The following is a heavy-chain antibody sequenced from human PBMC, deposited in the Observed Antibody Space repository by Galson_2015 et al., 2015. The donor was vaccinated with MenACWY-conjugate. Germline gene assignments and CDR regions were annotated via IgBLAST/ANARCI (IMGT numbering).Heavy chain of an antibody. Sequence: SLRLSCAASGFTFGRYRMSWVRQAPGKGLEWVANIRGDGSEKFYVDSVKGRFTISRDNAKNSLYLQLNSLRAKDTAVYYCARTTDYYDSSGYYGDFDYWGQGTLVTVSS. J-gene: IGHJ4*02. CDR1: GFTFGRYR. D-gene: IGHD3-22*01. CDR2: IRGDGSEK. V-gene: IGHV3-7*03. CDR3: ARTTDYYDSSGYYGDFDY.